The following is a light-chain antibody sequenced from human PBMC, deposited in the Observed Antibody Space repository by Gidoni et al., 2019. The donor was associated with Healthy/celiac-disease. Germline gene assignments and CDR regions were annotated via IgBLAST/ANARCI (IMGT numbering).Light chain of an antibody. CDR3: QQLNSYPVT. CDR1: QGISSY. Sequence: DSQLTQSPSFLSASVGDRVTITCRASQGISSYLAWYQQQPGKAPKLLIYAASTLQSGVPSRFSGSGSGTEFTLTISSLQPEDFATYYCQQLNSYPVTFGGGTKVEIK. J-gene: IGKJ4*01. V-gene: IGKV1-9*01. CDR2: AAS.